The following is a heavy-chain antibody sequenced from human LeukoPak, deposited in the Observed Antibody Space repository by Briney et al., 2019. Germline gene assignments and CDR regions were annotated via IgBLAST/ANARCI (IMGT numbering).Heavy chain of an antibody. Sequence: SETLSLTCTVSGGSISSSSYYWGWIRQPPGKGLEWIGSIYYSGSTYYNPSLKSRVTISVDTSKNQFSLKLSSVTAADTAVYYCAREGPAYYYDSSGYSPFDYWGQGTLVTVSS. CDR2: IYYSGST. CDR1: GGSISSSSYY. V-gene: IGHV4-39*02. CDR3: AREGPAYYYDSSGYSPFDY. D-gene: IGHD3-22*01. J-gene: IGHJ4*02.